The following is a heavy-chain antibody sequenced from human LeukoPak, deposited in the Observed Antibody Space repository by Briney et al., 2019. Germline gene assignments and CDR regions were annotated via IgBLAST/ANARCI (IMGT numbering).Heavy chain of an antibody. CDR3: ARLVVVAATINFDY. CDR2: IDWDDDK. D-gene: IGHD2-15*01. Sequence: SGPTLVNPTQTLTLTCTFSGFSLSTSGMCVSWIRQPQGKALEWLARIDWDDDKYYSTSLKTRLTISKDTSKNQVVLTMTNMDPVDTATYYCARLVVVAATINFDYWGQGTLVTVSS. V-gene: IGHV2-70*11. CDR1: GFSLSTSGMC. J-gene: IGHJ4*02.